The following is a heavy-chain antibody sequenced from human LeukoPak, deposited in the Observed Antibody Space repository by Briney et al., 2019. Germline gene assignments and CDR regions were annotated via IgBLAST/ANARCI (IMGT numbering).Heavy chain of an antibody. Sequence: GGPLRLSCAASGFTLSSYWMHWVRQAPGKGLVWVSGINSDGGSTRYADSVKGRFIITRDNAKNMLYLQMNSLRAEDTAVYYCASMNGHAFDIWGQGTRVTVPS. J-gene: IGHJ3*02. D-gene: IGHD2-8*01. CDR3: ASMNGHAFDI. CDR2: INSDGGST. V-gene: IGHV3-74*01. CDR1: GFTLSSYW.